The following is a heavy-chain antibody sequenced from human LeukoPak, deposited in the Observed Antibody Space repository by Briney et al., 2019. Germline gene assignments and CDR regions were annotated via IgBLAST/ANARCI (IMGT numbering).Heavy chain of an antibody. CDR3: ARAVAGVIINYFDY. D-gene: IGHD3-10*01. V-gene: IGHV3-48*03. CDR1: GFTFSSYE. J-gene: IGHJ4*02. CDR2: ISSSGSTI. Sequence: GGSLRLSCAASGFTFSSYEMNWVRQAPGKGLEWVSYISSSGSTIYYADSVKGRFTISRDNAKNSLYLQMNSLRAEDTAVYYCARAVAGVIINYFDYSGQGTLVTVSS.